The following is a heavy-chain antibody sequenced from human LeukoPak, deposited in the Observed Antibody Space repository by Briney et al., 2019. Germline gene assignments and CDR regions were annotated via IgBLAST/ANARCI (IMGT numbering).Heavy chain of an antibody. CDR3: ARGPPRGDLLWSLDY. D-gene: IGHD1-26*01. Sequence: GASVKVSCKASGYTFTSYGISWVRQAPGQGLEWMGWINPDSGGTNFAQKFQGRVTMTRDTSITTAYMELSRLRSDDTAVYYCARGPPRGDLLWSLDYWGQGTLVTVSS. CDR1: GYTFTSYG. V-gene: IGHV1-2*02. J-gene: IGHJ4*02. CDR2: INPDSGGT.